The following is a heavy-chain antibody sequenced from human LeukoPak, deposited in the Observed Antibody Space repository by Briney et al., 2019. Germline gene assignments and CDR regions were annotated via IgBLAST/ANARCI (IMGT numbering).Heavy chain of an antibody. V-gene: IGHV3-21*01. J-gene: IGHJ3*02. CDR2: ISSSTRYI. CDR3: ARDRIYYDILTAQGAFDI. CDR1: GFTFNSYS. D-gene: IGHD3-9*01. Sequence: GGSLRLSCAASGFTFNSYSMNWVRQASGKGLEWVSSISSSTRYIYYADSVKGRFTISRDNAKTSLYLQMNSLRAEDTAVYYCARDRIYYDILTAQGAFDIWGQGTLVTVSS.